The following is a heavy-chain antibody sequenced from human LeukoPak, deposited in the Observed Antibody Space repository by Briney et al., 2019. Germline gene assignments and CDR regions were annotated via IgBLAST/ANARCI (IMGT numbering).Heavy chain of an antibody. J-gene: IGHJ4*02. CDR1: GFTFSDYY. CDR3: AKDGYSYGLDY. V-gene: IGHV3-23*01. CDR2: ISGSGGST. Sequence: GGSLRLSCAGSGFTFSDYYMGWVRQAPGKGLEWVSAISGSGGSTCYADSVKGRFTISRGNSKNTLYLQMNSLRAEDTAVYYCAKDGYSYGLDYWGQGTLVTVSS. D-gene: IGHD5-18*01.